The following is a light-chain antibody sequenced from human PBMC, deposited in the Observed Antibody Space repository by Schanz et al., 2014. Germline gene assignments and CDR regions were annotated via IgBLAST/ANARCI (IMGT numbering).Light chain of an antibody. CDR3: QQYNNWPRT. J-gene: IGKJ2*01. CDR2: GAS. Sequence: EIVMTQSPVTLSVSPGERATLSCRASQSVSTYLAWYQQKPGQAPRLLIYGASTRATGIPARFSGSGSGTEFTLTISSLQSEDCAVYYCQQYNNWPRTFGQGTKLEIK. CDR1: QSVSTY. V-gene: IGKV3-15*01.